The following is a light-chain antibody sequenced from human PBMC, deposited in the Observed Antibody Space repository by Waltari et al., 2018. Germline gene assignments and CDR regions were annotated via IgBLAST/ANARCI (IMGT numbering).Light chain of an antibody. V-gene: IGKV3-15*01. CDR2: GAS. CDR1: QSVSRN. CDR3: QQYNNWPRG. J-gene: IGKJ1*01. Sequence: TQSPATLSVSPGERATLSCRASQSVSRNLAWYQQKPGQAPRLLIYGASTRATGIPARFSGSGSGTEFTLTISSMQSEDFAVYYCQQYNNWPRGFGQGTKVEIK.